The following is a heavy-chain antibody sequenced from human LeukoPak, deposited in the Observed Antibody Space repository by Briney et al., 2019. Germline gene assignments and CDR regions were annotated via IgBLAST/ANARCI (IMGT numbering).Heavy chain of an antibody. CDR2: ISSSSSYI. Sequence: GGSLRLSCAASGFTFSSYSMNWVRQAPGKGLEWVSSISSSSSYIYYADSVKGRFTISRDNAKNSLYLQMNSLRAEDTAVYYCARETVAATPGFDYWGQGTLVTVSS. CDR1: GFTFSSYS. D-gene: IGHD2-15*01. J-gene: IGHJ4*02. CDR3: ARETVAATPGFDY. V-gene: IGHV3-21*01.